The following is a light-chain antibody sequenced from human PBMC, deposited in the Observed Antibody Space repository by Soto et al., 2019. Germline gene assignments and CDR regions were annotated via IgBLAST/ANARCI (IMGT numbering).Light chain of an antibody. J-gene: IGLJ1*01. CDR1: SSDVGGYNY. V-gene: IGLV2-14*01. Sequence: QSALTQPASVSGSPGQSITISCTGTSSDVGGYNYVFWYQQHPGKAPKFMIYDVSNRPSGVSNRFSGSKSGNTASLTISGLQAEDEAEYYCCSYTTSNTRQIVFGTGTKLTVL. CDR2: DVS. CDR3: CSYTTSNTRQIV.